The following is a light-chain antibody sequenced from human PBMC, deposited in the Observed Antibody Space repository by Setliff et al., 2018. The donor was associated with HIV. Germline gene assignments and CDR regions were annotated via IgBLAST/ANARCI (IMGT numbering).Light chain of an antibody. CDR2: GAS. CDR1: QDIRNH. Sequence: DIQMTQSPSSLSASVGDRVTITCRASQDIRNHLGWYQQQPGKAPKRLICGASTLESGVPSRFSGSASGTEFTLTINSLQPEDFATYYCLQHYTFSWTFGQGTKVDIK. CDR3: LQHYTFSWT. J-gene: IGKJ1*01. V-gene: IGKV1-17*01.